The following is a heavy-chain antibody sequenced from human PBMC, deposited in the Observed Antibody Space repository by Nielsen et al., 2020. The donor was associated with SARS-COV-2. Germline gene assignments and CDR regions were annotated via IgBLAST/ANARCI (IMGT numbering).Heavy chain of an antibody. CDR3: ARDRSITSRHYSYFYFMDV. V-gene: IGHV1-3*01. J-gene: IGHJ6*02. CDR2: INPDNGDT. CDR1: GYTFTYYA. D-gene: IGHD2-2*01. Sequence: ASVKVSCKASGYTFTYYAIHWVRRAPGRGLEWMGWINPDNGDTKYSQNFQGRVTVTRDTSASTAYMKLSSLRSEDTAVYYCARDRSITSRHYSYFYFMDVWGQGTTVTVSS.